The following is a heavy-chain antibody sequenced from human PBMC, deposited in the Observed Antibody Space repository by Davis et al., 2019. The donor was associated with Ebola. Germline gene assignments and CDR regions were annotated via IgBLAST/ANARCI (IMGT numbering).Heavy chain of an antibody. J-gene: IGHJ6*02. CDR3: ARAYHYGVDV. Sequence: PGGSLRLSCAASGFTFSSFWMSWVRQAPGKGLEWVANIKQDGSDKYYMDSVKGRFTVSRDNAKNSLYLQMNTLRAEDTAVFYCARAYHYGVDVWGQGTTVTVSS. CDR2: IKQDGSDK. CDR1: GFTFSSFW. V-gene: IGHV3-7*01.